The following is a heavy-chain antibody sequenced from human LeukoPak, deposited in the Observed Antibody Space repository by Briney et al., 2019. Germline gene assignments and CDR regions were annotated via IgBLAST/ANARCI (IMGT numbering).Heavy chain of an antibody. CDR2: ISYDGSNK. CDR3: AKDGYGDHTVDY. V-gene: IGHV3-30*18. D-gene: IGHD4-17*01. J-gene: IGHJ4*02. CDR1: GFTFSTYA. Sequence: PGGSLILSCAASGFTFSTYAMHWVRQAPGKGLEWVAIISYDGSNKYYTDSVKGRFTISRDNSKNTLYLQMNSLRAEDTAVYYCAKDGYGDHTVDYWGQGTLVTVSS.